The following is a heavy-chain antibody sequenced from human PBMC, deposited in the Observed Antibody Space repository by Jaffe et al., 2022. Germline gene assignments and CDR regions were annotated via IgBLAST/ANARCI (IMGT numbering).Heavy chain of an antibody. V-gene: IGHV3-21*01. CDR1: GFTFSSYS. Sequence: EVQLVESGGGLVKPGGSLRLSCAASGFTFSSYSMNWVRQAPGKGLEWVSSISSSSSYIYYADSVKGRFTISRDNAKNSLYLQMNSLRAEDTAVYYCARVRDSSSPIDYWGQGTLVTVSS. CDR2: ISSSSSYI. D-gene: IGHD6-13*01. CDR3: ARVRDSSSPIDY. J-gene: IGHJ4*02.